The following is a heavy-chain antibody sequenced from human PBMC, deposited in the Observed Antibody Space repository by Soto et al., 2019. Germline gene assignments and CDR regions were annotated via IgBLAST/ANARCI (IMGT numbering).Heavy chain of an antibody. CDR3: AHFSDLEWFDP. Sequence: SETISLTSTFSSCSISRHSWSWIRQSPGKGLEWIGYIFYTGSTTYNPSLKSRVTISIDTSKNQFSLKLSSLTAADTAVYYCAHFSDLEWFDPWGQGNLVTVSA. J-gene: IGHJ5*02. CDR1: SCSISRHS. CDR2: IFYTGST. V-gene: IGHV4-59*11. D-gene: IGHD2-21*01.